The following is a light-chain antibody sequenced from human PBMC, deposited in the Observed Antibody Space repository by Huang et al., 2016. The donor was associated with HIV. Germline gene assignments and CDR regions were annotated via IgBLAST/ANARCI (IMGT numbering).Light chain of an antibody. CDR3: QQYDSFSPLS. J-gene: IGKJ4*01. CDR2: KEF. CDR1: QSIKTW. Sequence: DIQMTQSPSILSASEVDRVTITCRASQSIKTWLAWYQQKRGRAPKLLIYKEFTLQKGVPTRFSGSGSGTEFTLTISGLQPDDFATYYCQQYDSFSPLSFGGGTKVDIK. V-gene: IGKV1-5*03.